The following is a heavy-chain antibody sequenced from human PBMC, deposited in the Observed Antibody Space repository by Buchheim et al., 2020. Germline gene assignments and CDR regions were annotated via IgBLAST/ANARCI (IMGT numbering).Heavy chain of an antibody. Sequence: QVQLQESGPGLVKPSQTLSLTCTVSGGSISTPYNYWSWIRQHPGRGLEWIGYIYDSGSTYYSPSLKSRVSISEATSKNQFSLKVSSVTAADTAVYYCARTQQQLATYFDYWGQGTL. CDR3: ARTQQQLATYFDY. CDR2: IYDSGST. V-gene: IGHV4-31*03. CDR1: GGSISTPYNY. D-gene: IGHD6-13*01. J-gene: IGHJ4*02.